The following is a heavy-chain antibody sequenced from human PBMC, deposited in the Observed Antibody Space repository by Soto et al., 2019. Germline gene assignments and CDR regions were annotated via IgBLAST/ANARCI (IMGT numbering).Heavy chain of an antibody. CDR2: ISGSGGST. Sequence: EVQLLESGGGLVQPGGSLRLSCAASGFTFRSYAMSWVRQAPGKGLEWVSAISGSGGSTYYADSVKGRFTISRDNSKNTLYLQMNSLRAEDTAVYYCAKRLLWFGVQQRDSFDIWGQGTMVTVSS. V-gene: IGHV3-23*01. CDR1: GFTFRSYA. J-gene: IGHJ3*02. D-gene: IGHD3-10*01. CDR3: AKRLLWFGVQQRDSFDI.